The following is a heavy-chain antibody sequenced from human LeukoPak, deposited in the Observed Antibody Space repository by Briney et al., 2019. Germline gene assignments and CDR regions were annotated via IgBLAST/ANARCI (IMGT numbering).Heavy chain of an antibody. D-gene: IGHD4-17*01. Sequence: SETLSLTCAVYGGSFSSYYWGWIRQPPGKGLEWIGYIYYSGSTNYNPSLKSRVTISVDTSKNQFSLKLSSVTAADTAVYYCARAYGDYDDFDYWGQGTLVTVSS. J-gene: IGHJ4*02. CDR3: ARAYGDYDDFDY. V-gene: IGHV4-59*01. CDR1: GGSFSSYY. CDR2: IYYSGST.